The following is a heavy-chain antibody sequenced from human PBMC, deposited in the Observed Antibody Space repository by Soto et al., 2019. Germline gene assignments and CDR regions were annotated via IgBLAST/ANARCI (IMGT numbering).Heavy chain of an antibody. V-gene: IGHV3-48*01. J-gene: IGHJ4*02. Sequence: EVQLVESGGGLVQPGGSLRLSCAASGFTFSTYSMIWVRQAPGKGLEWVSYISSSGRIIHYADSVKGRFTISRDSAKKSLYLQMNSLRAEDTAAYYCARVYGDYEEYFDYWGQGTLVTVSS. D-gene: IGHD4-17*01. CDR1: GFTFSTYS. CDR3: ARVYGDYEEYFDY. CDR2: ISSSGRII.